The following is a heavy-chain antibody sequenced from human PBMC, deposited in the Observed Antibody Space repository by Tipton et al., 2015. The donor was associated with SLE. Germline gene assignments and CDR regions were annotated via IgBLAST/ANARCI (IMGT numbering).Heavy chain of an antibody. CDR3: GRQGRWLGRGYFDY. V-gene: IGHV4-39*07. D-gene: IGHD6-19*01. CDR1: RGSINNDY. CDR2: IYYSGST. J-gene: IGHJ4*02. Sequence: LRLSCTVSRGSINNDYWNWIRQPPGKGLVWIGSIYYSGSTHHNPSLKSRVTISVDTSKNQVSPKVSSVTAADTAGDYWGRQGRWLGRGYFDYWGQGTRVTVSS.